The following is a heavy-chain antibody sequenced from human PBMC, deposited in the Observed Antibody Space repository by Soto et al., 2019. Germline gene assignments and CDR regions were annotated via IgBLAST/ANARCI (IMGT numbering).Heavy chain of an antibody. D-gene: IGHD1-26*01. Sequence: EVQLVESGGGLVQPGGSLRLSCEASGFTVTTSYMSWVRQAPGKGLEWVSVIYSGGITYYADSVKGRFTISRDNSKNTLYIQMNGLRDEDTAVYYCARDSPGCSTVGSGCGWFDPWGQGTLVIVSS. CDR1: GFTVTTSY. J-gene: IGHJ5*02. CDR2: IYSGGIT. CDR3: ARDSPGCSTVGSGCGWFDP. V-gene: IGHV3-66*01.